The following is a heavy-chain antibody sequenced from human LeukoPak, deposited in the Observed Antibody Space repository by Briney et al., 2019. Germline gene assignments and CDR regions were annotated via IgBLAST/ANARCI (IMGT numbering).Heavy chain of an antibody. CDR2: IFYSGST. CDR1: GGSISSRSYY. Sequence: SETLSLTCTVSGGSISSRSYYWGWVRQPPGKGLEWVGNIFYSGSTYYNPSLKSRVTISVDTSKNQFSLKVNSVTAADTAVYYCAKIVGFGELNSVPGWGRGALVTVSS. V-gene: IGHV4-39*07. D-gene: IGHD3-10*01. CDR3: AKIVGFGELNSVPG. J-gene: IGHJ4*02.